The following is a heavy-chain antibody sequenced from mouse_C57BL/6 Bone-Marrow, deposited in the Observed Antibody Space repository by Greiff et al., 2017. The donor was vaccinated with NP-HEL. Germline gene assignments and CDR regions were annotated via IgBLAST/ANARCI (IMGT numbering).Heavy chain of an antibody. Sequence: EVKLEESGGGLVQPKGSLKFSCAASGFSFNTYAMNWVRQAPGKGLEWVARIRSKSNNYATYYADSVKDKVTISRDDSESMLYLQMNNLKTEDTAMYYCVSRGLRYALDYWGQGTSVTVSS. CDR2: IRSKSNNYAT. D-gene: IGHD2-4*01. J-gene: IGHJ4*01. CDR3: VSRGLRYALDY. CDR1: GFSFNTYA. V-gene: IGHV10-1*01.